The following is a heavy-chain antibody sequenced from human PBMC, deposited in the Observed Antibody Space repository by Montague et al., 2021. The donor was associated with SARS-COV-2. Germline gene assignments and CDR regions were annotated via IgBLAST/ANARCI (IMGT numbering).Heavy chain of an antibody. Sequence: SETLSLTCTVSGGSISSYYWSWIRQPPGKGLEWIGYIYYSGSTNYNPSLKSRVTISVDTSKNQSSLKLSSVTAADTAAYYCARHALGYCDWLNEEYFDYWGQGTLVTVSS. V-gene: IGHV4-59*08. CDR1: GGSISSYY. CDR2: IYYSGST. J-gene: IGHJ4*02. D-gene: IGHD3-9*01. CDR3: ARHALGYCDWLNEEYFDY.